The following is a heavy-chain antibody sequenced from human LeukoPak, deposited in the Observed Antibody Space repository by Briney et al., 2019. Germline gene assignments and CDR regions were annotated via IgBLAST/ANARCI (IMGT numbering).Heavy chain of an antibody. D-gene: IGHD2-2*01. CDR1: GYSFTGYY. J-gene: IGHJ4*02. CDR3: ARTKPPCTSCLLLDY. Sequence: ASVKVACKASGYSFTGYYIQWLRQAPGQGLEWMGWINPNSGGTNYAQKFQGLVTMSRDTSITTAYMELNSLISDDTAVYCCARTKPPCTSCLLLDYWGQGTLVTVSS. V-gene: IGHV1-2*02. CDR2: INPNSGGT.